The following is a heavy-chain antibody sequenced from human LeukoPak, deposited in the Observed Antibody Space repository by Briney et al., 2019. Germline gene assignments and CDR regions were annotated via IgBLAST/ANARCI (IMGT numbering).Heavy chain of an antibody. J-gene: IGHJ6*02. CDR3: ARGSGYSPLRDGMDV. V-gene: IGHV4-39*07. Sequence: PSETLSLTCTVSGGSIRSSSYYWGWIRQPPGKGLEWIGSIYYSGYTKTTYYNPSLKSRVTISVDTSKNQVSLKLSSVTAADTAVYYCARGSGYSPLRDGMDVWGQGTTVTVSS. D-gene: IGHD5-18*01. CDR1: GGSIRSSSYY. CDR2: IYYSGYTKTT.